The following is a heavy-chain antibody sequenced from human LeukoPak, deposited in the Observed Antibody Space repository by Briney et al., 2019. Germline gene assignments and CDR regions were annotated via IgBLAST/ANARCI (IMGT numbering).Heavy chain of an antibody. CDR3: TTPQPHTVTTPYYYMDV. J-gene: IGHJ6*03. CDR2: ISGSGGST. V-gene: IGHV3-23*01. D-gene: IGHD4-17*01. CDR1: GFTFSSYA. Sequence: GGSLRLSCAASGFTFSSYAMSWVRQAPGKGLEWVSAISGSGGSTYYADSVKGRFTISRDNSKNTLYLQMNSLKTEDTAVYYCTTPQPHTVTTPYYYMDVWGKGTTVTISS.